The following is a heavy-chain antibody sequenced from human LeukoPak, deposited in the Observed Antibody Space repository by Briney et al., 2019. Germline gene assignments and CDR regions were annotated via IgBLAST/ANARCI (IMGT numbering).Heavy chain of an antibody. Sequence: GGSLRLSCAASGFTFSSYSMNWVRQAPGKGLEWVSYISSSSSTIYYADSVKGRLTISRDNSRDILYLQIDSLGAEDTAVYYCARGYTSGRVDYWGQGTLVTVSS. D-gene: IGHD6-25*01. V-gene: IGHV3-48*01. J-gene: IGHJ4*02. CDR1: GFTFSSYS. CDR3: ARGYTSGRVDY. CDR2: ISSSSSTI.